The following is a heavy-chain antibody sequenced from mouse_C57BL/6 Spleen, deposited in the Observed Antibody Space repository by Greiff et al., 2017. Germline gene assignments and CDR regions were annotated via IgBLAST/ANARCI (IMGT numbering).Heavy chain of an antibody. CDR1: GYAFSSSW. D-gene: IGHD2-4*01. CDR2: IYPGDGDT. CDR3: ARSARLPFDD. V-gene: IGHV1-82*01. J-gene: IGHJ2*01. Sequence: VQLQQSGPELVKPGASVKISCKASGYAFSSSWMNWVKQRPGKGLEWIGRIYPGDGDTNYNGKFKGKATLTADKSSSTAYMQLSSLTSEDSAVYFCARSARLPFDDWGQGTTLTVSS.